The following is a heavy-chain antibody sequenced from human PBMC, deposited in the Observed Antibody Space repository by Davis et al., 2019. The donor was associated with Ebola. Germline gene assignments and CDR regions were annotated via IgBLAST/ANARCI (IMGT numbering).Heavy chain of an antibody. CDR1: GYTFTGYY. CDR3: AREPIVVVTALYYYYGMDV. V-gene: IGHV1-2*06. J-gene: IGHJ6*04. D-gene: IGHD2-21*02. Sequence: AASVKVSCKASGYTFTGYYMHWVRQAPGQGLEWMGRINPNSGVTNFAQNFQGRVTMTRDTSISTVYMELSSLRSEDTAVYYCAREPIVVVTALYYYYGMDVWGKGTTVTVSS. CDR2: INPNSGVT.